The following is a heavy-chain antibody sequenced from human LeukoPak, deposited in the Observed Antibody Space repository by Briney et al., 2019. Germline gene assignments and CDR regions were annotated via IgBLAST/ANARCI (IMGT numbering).Heavy chain of an antibody. CDR2: ISPSGDIT. D-gene: IGHD5-18*01. CDR1: GFTFSSHG. J-gene: IGHJ4*02. V-gene: IGHV3-23*01. CDR3: ANTKGNVDTAMVR. Sequence: YPGGSLRLSCAASGFTFSSHGMNWVRQAPGKGLEWVSGISPSGDITYYADSVLGRFTISRDNSKNTLYLQMNSLRAEDTAVYYCANTKGNVDTAMVRWGQGTLVTVSS.